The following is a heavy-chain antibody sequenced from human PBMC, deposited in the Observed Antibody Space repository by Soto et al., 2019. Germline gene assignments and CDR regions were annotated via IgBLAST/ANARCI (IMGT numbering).Heavy chain of an antibody. CDR1: GRSITSRGYS. Sequence: SDTLSLTCAVSGRSITSRGYSCSWIRQPPGKGLEWIGYIYHSGSTYYNPSLKSRVTISVDRSKNQFSLKLSSVTAADTAVYYCARAHGSGWGAFDIWGQGTMVT. D-gene: IGHD3-10*01. V-gene: IGHV4-30-2*01. CDR3: ARAHGSGWGAFDI. CDR2: IYHSGST. J-gene: IGHJ3*02.